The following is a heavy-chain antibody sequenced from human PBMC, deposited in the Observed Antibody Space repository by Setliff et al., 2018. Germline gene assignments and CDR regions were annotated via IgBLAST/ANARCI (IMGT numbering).Heavy chain of an antibody. CDR3: AKNGFGVVALGVNNWFDP. D-gene: IGHD3-10*01. CDR1: GFTFSSYA. Sequence: LRLSCVASGFTFSSYAMSWVRQAPGKGLEWVSAISGSSGNTFYADSVKGRFTISRENSKDTLYLQMNSLRAEDTAVYYCAKNGFGVVALGVNNWFDPWGQGTLVTVSS. CDR2: ISGSSGNT. V-gene: IGHV3-23*01. J-gene: IGHJ5*02.